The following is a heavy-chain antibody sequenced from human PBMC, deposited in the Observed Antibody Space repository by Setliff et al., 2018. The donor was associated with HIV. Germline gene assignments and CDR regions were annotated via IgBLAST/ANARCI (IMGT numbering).Heavy chain of an antibody. V-gene: IGHV1-3*01. Sequence: ASVKVSCKASGYTLTTHAMHWVRQAPGQSLEWMGWINAGNGNTKYSQKFQGRVTIIRDTSARTAYMDLTSLRSEDTAVYYCARGSSGWPYYFDYWGQGTLVTVSS. CDR3: ARGSSGWPYYFDY. CDR2: INAGNGNT. CDR1: GYTLTTHA. J-gene: IGHJ4*02. D-gene: IGHD6-19*01.